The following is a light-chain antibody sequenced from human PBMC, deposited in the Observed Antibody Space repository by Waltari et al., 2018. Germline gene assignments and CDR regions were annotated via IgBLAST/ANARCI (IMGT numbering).Light chain of an antibody. J-gene: IGLJ2*01. CDR3: LISFGGAEEI. CDR2: ATS. V-gene: IGLV7-46*01. CDR1: TSPVTRGHY. Sequence: QAVVTQEPSLTVSPGGTVPLTCASSTSPVTRGHYPYWFQQKPGQAPRTLIYATSNRHSWTPVRFSGSLLGGKAALTLSGAQPDDEADYYCLISFGGAEEIFGGGTKLTVL.